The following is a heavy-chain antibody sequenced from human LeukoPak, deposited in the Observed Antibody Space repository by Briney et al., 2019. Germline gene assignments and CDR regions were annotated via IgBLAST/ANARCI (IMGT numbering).Heavy chain of an antibody. D-gene: IGHD2-21*01. CDR3: ARGSGWGYGELVY. CDR2: INHSGST. J-gene: IGHJ4*02. Sequence: ASETLSLTCAVYGGSFSGYYWSWIRQPPGKGLEWIGEINHSGSTNYNPSLKSRVTISVDTSKNQFSLKLSSVTAADTAVYYCARGSGWGYGELVYWGQGTLVTVSS. CDR1: GGSFSGYY. V-gene: IGHV4-34*01.